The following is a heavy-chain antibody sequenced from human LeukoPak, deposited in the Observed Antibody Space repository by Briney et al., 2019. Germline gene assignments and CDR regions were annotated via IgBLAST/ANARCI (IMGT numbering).Heavy chain of an antibody. J-gene: IGHJ4*02. V-gene: IGHV6-1*01. Sequence: SQTLSLTCAISGDSVSSNSAAWNWIRQSPSRGLEWLGRTYYRSKWYNEYAVSVESRITINPDTSKNQFSLQLNSVTSEDTALYYCARAQAYSGRIFDYWGQGTLVTVSS. CDR3: ARAQAYSGRIFDY. CDR2: TYYRSKWYN. D-gene: IGHD1-26*01. CDR1: GDSVSSNSAA.